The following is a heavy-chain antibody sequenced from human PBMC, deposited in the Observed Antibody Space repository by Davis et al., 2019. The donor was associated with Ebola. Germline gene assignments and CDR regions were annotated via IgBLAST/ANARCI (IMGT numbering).Heavy chain of an antibody. Sequence: PGGSLRLSCEASGLDFDDYGMSWVRQAQGKGLEWVAAVSRKGDSYYADSVKGRFTVSRDTSKDTLFLQMDSLRDGDTAIYYCAKEMEVTKPYDHWGQGTLVTVSS. D-gene: IGHD2-21*02. CDR1: GLDFDDYG. V-gene: IGHV3-23*01. CDR2: VSRKGDS. CDR3: AKEMEVTKPYDH. J-gene: IGHJ4*02.